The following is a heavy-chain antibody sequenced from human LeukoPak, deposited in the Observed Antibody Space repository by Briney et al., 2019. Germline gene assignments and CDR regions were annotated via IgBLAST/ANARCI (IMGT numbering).Heavy chain of an antibody. CDR2: IWYDGSNK. J-gene: IGHJ4*02. CDR1: GFTFSSYG. D-gene: IGHD5-12*01. V-gene: IGHV3-33*01. Sequence: GGSLRLSCAASGFTFSSYGMHWVRQAPGKGLEWVAVIWYDGSNKYYADSVKGRFTISRDNSKNTLYLQMNSLRAEDTAVYYCAGAPNSWIHFDYWGQGTLVTVSS. CDR3: AGAPNSWIHFDY.